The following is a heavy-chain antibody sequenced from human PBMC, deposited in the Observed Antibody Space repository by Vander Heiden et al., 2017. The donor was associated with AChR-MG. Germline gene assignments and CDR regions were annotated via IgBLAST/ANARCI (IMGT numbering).Heavy chain of an antibody. Sequence: EVQLVESGGGLVQPGGSLRLSCAASGFSFSDHYVDWVRQTPGKGLEWVGRSRNKAKGYSTEYAASVKGRFTISRDESKNSLYLQMNSLRTEDTAVYYCARGRYCTGGVCYTAFENFGQGTQVTVSS. V-gene: IGHV3-72*01. J-gene: IGHJ4*02. CDR2: SRNKAKGYST. D-gene: IGHD2-8*02. CDR1: GFSFSDHY. CDR3: ARGRYCTGGVCYTAFEN.